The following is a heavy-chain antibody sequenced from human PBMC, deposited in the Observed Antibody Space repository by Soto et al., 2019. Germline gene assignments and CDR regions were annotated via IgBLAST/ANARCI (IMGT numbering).Heavy chain of an antibody. CDR2: IYYSGST. CDR3: ARHTPAISISDH. J-gene: IGHJ4*02. V-gene: IGHV4-39*01. Sequence: QLQLQESGPGLVKPSETLSLTCTVSGGSISSSSYYWGWIRQPPGKGLEWIGSIYYSGSTYYNPSLKSRVXTXVXSSKTQSSLKLSSVTAADTAVYYWARHTPAISISDHWGQGTLVTVSS. D-gene: IGHD2-15*01. CDR1: GGSISSSSYY.